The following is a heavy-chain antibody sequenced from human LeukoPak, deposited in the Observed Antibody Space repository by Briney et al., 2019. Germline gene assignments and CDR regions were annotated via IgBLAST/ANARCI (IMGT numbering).Heavy chain of an antibody. D-gene: IGHD2-15*01. V-gene: IGHV4-39*02. CDR3: ARDQDYYFDY. J-gene: IGHJ4*02. Sequence: SETLSLTCTVSGGSISSMNYYWGWIRQPPGKGLEWIGSIFYSGSTYYNSSLKSRVTISRDTSRNQFSLELNSVTAADTAVYYCARDQDYYFDYWGQGTLVTVSS. CDR2: IFYSGST. CDR1: GGSISSMNYY.